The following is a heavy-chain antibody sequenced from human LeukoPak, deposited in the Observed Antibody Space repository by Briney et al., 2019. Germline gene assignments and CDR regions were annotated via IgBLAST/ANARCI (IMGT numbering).Heavy chain of an antibody. V-gene: IGHV1-8*01. D-gene: IGHD3-10*01. CDR2: MNPNSGNT. J-gene: IGHJ6*03. CDR3: ARGVRGLRPQLYYYYMDV. CDR1: GYTFTSYD. Sequence: ASVKVSCKASGYTFTSYDINWVRQATGQGLEWMGWMNPNSGNTGYAQKFQGRVTMTRNTSISTAYMELSSLRSEDTAVYYCARGVRGLRPQLYYYYMDVWGKGTTVTISS.